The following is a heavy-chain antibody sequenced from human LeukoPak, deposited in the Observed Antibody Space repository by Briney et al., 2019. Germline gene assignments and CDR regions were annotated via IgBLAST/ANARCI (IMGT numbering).Heavy chain of an antibody. CDR1: GGSISSYY. V-gene: IGHV4-59*12. CDR2: IYYSGST. CDR3: ASWGGI. D-gene: IGHD3-16*01. J-gene: IGHJ4*02. Sequence: SETLSLTCTVSGGSISSYYWSWIRQPAGKGLEWIGYIYYSGSTNYNPSLKSRVTISVDTSKNQFSLKLSAVTAADTAVYYCASWGGIWAQGNLVSVSS.